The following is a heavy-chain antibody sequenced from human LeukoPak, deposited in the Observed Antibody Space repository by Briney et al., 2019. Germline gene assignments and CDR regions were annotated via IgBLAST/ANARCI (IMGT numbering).Heavy chain of an antibody. D-gene: IGHD3-3*01. Sequence: PSETLSLTCAVYGGSFSGYYWSWIRQPPGKGLEWIGEINHSGSTNYNPSLKSRVTISVDTSKNQFSLKLSSVTAADTAEYYCARGKGSTIFGVVYWFDPWGQGTLVTVSS. CDR2: INHSGST. J-gene: IGHJ5*02. V-gene: IGHV4-34*01. CDR3: ARGKGSTIFGVVYWFDP. CDR1: GGSFSGYY.